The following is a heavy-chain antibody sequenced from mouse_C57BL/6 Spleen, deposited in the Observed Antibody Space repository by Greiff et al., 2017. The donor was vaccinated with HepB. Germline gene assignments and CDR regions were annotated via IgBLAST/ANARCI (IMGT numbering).Heavy chain of an antibody. CDR2: ISSGSSTI. CDR1: GFTFSDYG. Sequence: EVKLVESGGGLVKPGGSLKLSCAASGFTFSDYGMHWVHQAPEKGLEWVAYISSGSSTIYYADTVKGRFTISRDNAKNTLFLQMTSLRSEDTAMYYCARVTTGAMDYWGQGTSVTVSS. V-gene: IGHV5-17*01. J-gene: IGHJ4*01. CDR3: ARVTTGAMDY. D-gene: IGHD2-3*01.